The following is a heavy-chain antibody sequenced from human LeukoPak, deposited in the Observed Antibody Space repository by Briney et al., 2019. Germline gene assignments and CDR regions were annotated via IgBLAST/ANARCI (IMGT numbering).Heavy chain of an antibody. J-gene: IGHJ6*02. V-gene: IGHV4-59*08. D-gene: IGHD3-3*01. CDR2: ISYSGST. Sequence: SETLSLTCTVSGGSISNYYWSWIRQPPGKGLEWIGYISYSGSTYYNPSLKSRVTISVDTSKNQFSLKLSSVTAADTAVYYCARQERFLEWLPYYYYYGMDVWGQGTTVTVSS. CDR1: GGSISNYY. CDR3: ARQERFLEWLPYYYYYGMDV.